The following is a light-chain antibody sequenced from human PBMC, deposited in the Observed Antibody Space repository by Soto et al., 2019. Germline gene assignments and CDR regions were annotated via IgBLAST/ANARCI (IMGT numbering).Light chain of an antibody. CDR3: QQYGSSPLIT. V-gene: IGKV3-20*01. CDR1: QRLSASD. CDR2: GVS. Sequence: IGLTNSPGTLALSPCQRATLSSSAGQRLSASDIAWYQQKPGQAPKFLIYGVSSRATGIPDRFSGSGSGTDFTLTISRLEPEDFAVYHCQQYGSSPLITFGQGTRLEIK. J-gene: IGKJ5*01.